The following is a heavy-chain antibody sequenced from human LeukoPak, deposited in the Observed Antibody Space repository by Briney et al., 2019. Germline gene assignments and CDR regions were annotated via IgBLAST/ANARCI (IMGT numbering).Heavy chain of an antibody. J-gene: IGHJ6*02. CDR3: ARGEAVAGNRAWLNGMDV. CDR2: IYYSGST. D-gene: IGHD6-19*01. Sequence: SETLSLTCTVSGGSISSGDYYWSWIRQPPGKGLEWIGYIYYSGSTYYNPSLKSRVTISVDTSKNQFSLKLSSVTAADTAGYYCARGEAVAGNRAWLNGMDVWGQGTTVTVSS. CDR1: GGSISSGDYY. V-gene: IGHV4-30-4*01.